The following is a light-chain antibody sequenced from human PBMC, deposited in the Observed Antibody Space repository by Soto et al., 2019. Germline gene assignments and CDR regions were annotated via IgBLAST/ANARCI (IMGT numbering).Light chain of an antibody. V-gene: IGLV2-14*03. CDR2: DVS. CDR1: SSDVGGYNY. Sequence: QSVLTQPASVSGSPGQSITISCTGTSSDVGGYNYVSWYQQYPGKAPKLIIYDVSKRPSGVPDRFSGSKSGNTASLTISGRQAEDEADYYCCSYSGSYTLWVFGGGTKLTVL. J-gene: IGLJ3*02. CDR3: CSYSGSYTLWV.